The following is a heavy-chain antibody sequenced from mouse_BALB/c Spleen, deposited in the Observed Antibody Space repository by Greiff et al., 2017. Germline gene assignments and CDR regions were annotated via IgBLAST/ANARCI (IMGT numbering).Heavy chain of an antibody. Sequence: QVQLKESGAELVRPGASVTLSCKASGYTFTDYEMHWVKQTPVHGLEWIGAIDPETGGTAYNQKFKGKATLTADKSSSTAYMELRSLTSEDSAIYYCSWAWFANWGQGTLVTVSA. V-gene: IGHV1-15*01. J-gene: IGHJ3*01. CDR3: SWAWFAN. CDR2: IDPETGGT. D-gene: IGHD4-1*01. CDR1: GYTFTDYE.